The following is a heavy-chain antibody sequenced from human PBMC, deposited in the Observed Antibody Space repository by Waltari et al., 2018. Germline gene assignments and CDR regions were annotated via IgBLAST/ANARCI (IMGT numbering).Heavy chain of an antibody. D-gene: IGHD3-10*01. CDR2: IYYSGST. CDR3: ARPLWPTMVRGVIMGLDY. J-gene: IGHJ4*02. V-gene: IGHV4-39*01. Sequence: QLQLQESGPGLVKPSETLSLTCTVSGGSISSSSYYWGWIRPPPGKGLEWIGSIYYSGSTYYNPSLKSRVTISVDTSKNQFSLKLSSVTAADTAVYYCARPLWPTMVRGVIMGLDYWGQGTLVTVSS. CDR1: GGSISSSSYY.